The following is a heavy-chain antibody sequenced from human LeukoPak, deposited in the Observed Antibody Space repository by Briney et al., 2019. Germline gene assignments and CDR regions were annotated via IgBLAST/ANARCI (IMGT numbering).Heavy chain of an antibody. J-gene: IGHJ4*02. CDR1: AFTFSSYS. V-gene: IGHV3-21*01. Sequence: TGGSLRLSCAASAFTFSSYSMNWVRQAPGKGLEWVSSITSTSGFKSYADSVRGRFTISRDNAKNSLYLQMNSLRAEDTAVYYCARGLLGMGLLDFDYWGQGALVTVSS. D-gene: IGHD7-27*01. CDR2: ITSTSGFK. CDR3: ARGLLGMGLLDFDY.